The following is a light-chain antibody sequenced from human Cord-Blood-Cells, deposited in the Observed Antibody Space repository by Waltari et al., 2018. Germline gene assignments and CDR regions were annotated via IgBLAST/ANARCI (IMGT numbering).Light chain of an antibody. V-gene: IGLV2-14*01. J-gene: IGLJ1*01. CDR1: SSDVGGYNY. CDR2: EVS. CDR3: SSYTSSSTPYV. Sequence: QSALTQPASVSGSPGQSITISCTGTSSDVGGYNYFSWYQQHPGKAPKLMIYEVSNRPSGVSNRFSGSKSGNTASPTISGLQAEDEADYYCSSYTSSSTPYVFGTGTKVTVL.